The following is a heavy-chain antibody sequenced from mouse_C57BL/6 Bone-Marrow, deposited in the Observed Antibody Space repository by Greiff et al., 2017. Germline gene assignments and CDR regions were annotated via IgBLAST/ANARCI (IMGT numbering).Heavy chain of an antibody. CDR1: GFNIKDTY. D-gene: IGHD2-14*01. CDR2: IDPATGNT. Sequence: VQLQQSGADLVKPGASVKLSCTASGFNIKDTYMHWVKQRPEEGLKWIGRIDPATGNTKYDPKFQGKATITADTSSNTAYLQLSSLTSEDTAVYYGARYRWDWFAYWGQGTLVTVSA. V-gene: IGHV14-3*02. J-gene: IGHJ3*01. CDR3: ARYRWDWFAY.